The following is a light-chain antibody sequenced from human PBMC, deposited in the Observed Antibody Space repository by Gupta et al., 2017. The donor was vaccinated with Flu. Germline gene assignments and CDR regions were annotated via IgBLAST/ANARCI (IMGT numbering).Light chain of an antibody. CDR3: SSYAGSNNPVV. CDR1: SSDVGGYNY. Sequence: QSALTQPPSASGSPGQSVTIPCSGTSSDVGGYNYVTWYQQHPGKAPKVMISEVSKRPSGVPDRFSGSKSGNTASLTVSGLQAEDEGDYYCSSYAGSNNPVVFGGGTKLTVL. V-gene: IGLV2-8*01. J-gene: IGLJ2*01. CDR2: EVS.